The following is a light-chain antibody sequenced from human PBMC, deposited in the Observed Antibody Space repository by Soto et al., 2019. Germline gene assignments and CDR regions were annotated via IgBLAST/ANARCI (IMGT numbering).Light chain of an antibody. CDR2: DAS. J-gene: IGKJ1*01. CDR1: QGIGNA. CDR3: QQYNSYSPT. V-gene: IGKV1-13*02. Sequence: AIQMTQSPSSLSASVGDRVTISCRASQGIGNALGWYQQKPGKAPKLLIYDASSLESGVPSRFSGSGSGTEFTLTISSLQPDDFATYYCQQYNSYSPTFGQGTKVDI.